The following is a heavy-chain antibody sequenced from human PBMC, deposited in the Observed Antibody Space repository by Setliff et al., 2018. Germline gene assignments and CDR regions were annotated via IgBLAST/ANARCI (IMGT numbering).Heavy chain of an antibody. CDR1: GGSISSYY. CDR3: ARLRGAFDY. Sequence: NPSETLSLTCTVSGGSISSYYWSWIRQPPGKRLEWIGYIYYSGSTNYNPSLESRVTISADTSKNQFSLRLNSATAADTAVYYCARLRGAFDYWGQGTLVTVSS. J-gene: IGHJ4*02. D-gene: IGHD3-16*01. V-gene: IGHV4-59*01. CDR2: IYYSGST.